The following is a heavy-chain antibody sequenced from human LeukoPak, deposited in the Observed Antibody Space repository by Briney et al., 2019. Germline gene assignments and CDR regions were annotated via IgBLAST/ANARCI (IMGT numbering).Heavy chain of an antibody. CDR2: FYHSGGP. D-gene: IGHD3-3*01. J-gene: IGHJ3*02. CDR1: GYSFSSGYY. V-gene: IGHV4-38-2*02. Sequence: SETLSLTCTVSGYSFSSGYYWGWIRQPPGKGLEWIGNFYHSGGPYYTPSLKSRVTISVDTSRNQFSLFLSSGTAADTAVYYCARGGGFLESLYADAFDIWGQGTMVTVSS. CDR3: ARGGGFLESLYADAFDI.